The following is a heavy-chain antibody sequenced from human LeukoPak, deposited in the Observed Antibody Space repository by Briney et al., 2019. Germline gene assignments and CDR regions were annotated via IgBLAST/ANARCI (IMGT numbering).Heavy chain of an antibody. Sequence: PGGSLRLSCAASGLTFSSYWMSWARQSPGKGPEWVANIKQDGSEKYYVDSVKGRFTISRDNAKNSLYLQMNSLRAEDTAVYYCARERYFYWPIKPAFDYWGQGTLVTVSS. J-gene: IGHJ4*02. CDR2: IKQDGSEK. CDR3: ARERYFYWPIKPAFDY. V-gene: IGHV3-7*03. D-gene: IGHD3-9*01. CDR1: GLTFSSYW.